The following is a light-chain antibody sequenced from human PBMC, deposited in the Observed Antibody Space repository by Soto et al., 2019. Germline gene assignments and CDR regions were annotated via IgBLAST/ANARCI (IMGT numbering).Light chain of an antibody. CDR3: QSYDSNDHVV. CDR2: EDS. J-gene: IGLJ2*01. CDR1: SGSIAGYY. V-gene: IGLV6-57*04. Sequence: NFMLTQPHSVSESPGKTVTISCTRSSGSIAGYYVQWYQQRPDSAPTTVIYEDSQRPSGVPDRFSGSIDSPSNSASLTISTLKPEDEADYFCQSYDSNDHVVFGGGTKL.